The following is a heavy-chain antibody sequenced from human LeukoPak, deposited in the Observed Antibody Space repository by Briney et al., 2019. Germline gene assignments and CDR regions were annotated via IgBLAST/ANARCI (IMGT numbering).Heavy chain of an antibody. V-gene: IGHV4-39*01. Sequence: SETLSLTCTVSGGSISSSSYYWGWLRQPPGTGLEWIGSIYYSGSTYYNPSLKSRVTISVDTSKNQFSLKLSSVTAADTAVYYCASLGWFDPWGQGTLVTVSS. CDR1: GGSISSSSYY. CDR3: ASLGWFDP. J-gene: IGHJ5*02. CDR2: IYYSGST.